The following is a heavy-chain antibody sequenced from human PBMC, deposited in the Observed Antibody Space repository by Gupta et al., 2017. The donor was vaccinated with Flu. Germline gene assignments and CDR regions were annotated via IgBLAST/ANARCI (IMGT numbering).Heavy chain of an antibody. CDR3: VKDGSDWTYFYY. CDR1: FCKCA. D-gene: IGHD1-1*01. CDR2: VSEGASRT. V-gene: IGHV3-23*01. Sequence: FCKCAIIWVRLGPGGGLEWVASVSEGASRTFYADSVKGRFVISRDNSKNTLYLQMNGLRTEDTAVYYCVKDGSDWTYFYYWGQGTLVTVAS. J-gene: IGHJ4*02.